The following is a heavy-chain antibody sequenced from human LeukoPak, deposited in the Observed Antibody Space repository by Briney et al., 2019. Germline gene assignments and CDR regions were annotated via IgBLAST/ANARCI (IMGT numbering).Heavy chain of an antibody. CDR3: ARVADTAIPHIPYFDY. CDR1: GYTFTSYG. V-gene: IGHV1-18*01. CDR2: ISAYNGNT. Sequence: ASVKVSCKASGYTFTSYGISWVRQAPGQGLEWMGWISAYNGNTNYAQKLQGRVTMTTDTSTSTAYMELRSLRSDDTAVYYCARVADTAIPHIPYFDYWGQGTLVTVSS. J-gene: IGHJ4*02. D-gene: IGHD5-18*01.